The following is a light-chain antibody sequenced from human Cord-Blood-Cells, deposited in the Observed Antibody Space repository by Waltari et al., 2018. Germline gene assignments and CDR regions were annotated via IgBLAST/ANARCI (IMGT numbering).Light chain of an antibody. CDR3: QAWDSSTGVV. V-gene: IGLV3-1*01. J-gene: IGLJ2*01. Sequence: SYELTQPPSVSVSPGQTASITCSGDKLGDNYACWYQQKPGQSPVLVTYQDSKRPSGLPERFSGSNSGNTATLTISGTQAMDEADYYCQAWDSSTGVVFGGGTKLTVL. CDR1: KLGDNY. CDR2: QDS.